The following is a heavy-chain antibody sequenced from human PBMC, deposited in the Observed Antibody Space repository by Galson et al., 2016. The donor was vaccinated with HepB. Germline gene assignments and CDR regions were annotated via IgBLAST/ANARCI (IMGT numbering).Heavy chain of an antibody. Sequence: SLRLSCAASGFTFSRSWMTLVRQAPGKGPEWVAVIKPDGREIQYVDSVKGRVTISRDDGKNSLYLQMNTLRAEDTAVYYCARVFSYDRRDYYRHFDSWGRGTLVTVSS. V-gene: IGHV3-7*03. J-gene: IGHJ4*02. CDR1: GFTFSRSW. D-gene: IGHD3-22*01. CDR3: ARVFSYDRRDYYRHFDS. CDR2: IKPDGREI.